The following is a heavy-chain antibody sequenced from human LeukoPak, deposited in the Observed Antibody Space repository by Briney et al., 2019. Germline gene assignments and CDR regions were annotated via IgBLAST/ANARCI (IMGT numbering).Heavy chain of an antibody. Sequence: GGSLTLSCAASGFTVSDNYKSWVRQAPGKGLGWVSVIYSGGSTNYADSLKGRFSISRDSSRNTLYLQMNNLRADDTAVYFCARDYFDCWGQGTLVTVSS. V-gene: IGHV3-66*01. CDR1: GFTVSDNY. J-gene: IGHJ4*02. CDR3: ARDYFDC. CDR2: IYSGGST.